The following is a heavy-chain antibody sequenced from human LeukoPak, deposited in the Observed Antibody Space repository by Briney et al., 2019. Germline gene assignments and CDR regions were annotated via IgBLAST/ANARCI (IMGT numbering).Heavy chain of an antibody. Sequence: ASVKVSCKASGYTFTGYYMHWVRQAPGQGLEWMGWMNPNSGNTGYAQKFQGRVTMTRNTSISTAYMELSSLRSEDTAVYYCARGDCSSTSCYGSWFDPWGQGTLVTVSS. V-gene: IGHV1-8*02. CDR2: MNPNSGNT. J-gene: IGHJ5*02. CDR3: ARGDCSSTSCYGSWFDP. CDR1: GYTFTGYY. D-gene: IGHD2-2*01.